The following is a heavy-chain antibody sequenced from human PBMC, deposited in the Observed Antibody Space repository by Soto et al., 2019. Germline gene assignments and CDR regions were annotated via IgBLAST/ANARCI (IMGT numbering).Heavy chain of an antibody. D-gene: IGHD2-15*01. J-gene: IGHJ5*02. V-gene: IGHV4-59*08. CDR3: ARLATDWFDP. Sequence: QVQLQESGPGLVKPSETLSLTCTVSGGSISSYYWSWIRQPPGKGLEWIGYIYYSGSTNYNPSLKRRLTISVDTSKNQFSLKLSSVTAADTAVYYCARLATDWFDPWGQGTLVTVSS. CDR1: GGSISSYY. CDR2: IYYSGST.